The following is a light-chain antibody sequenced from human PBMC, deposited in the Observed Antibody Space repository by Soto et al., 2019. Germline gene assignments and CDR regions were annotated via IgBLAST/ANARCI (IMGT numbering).Light chain of an antibody. Sequence: QSVLTQPASVSGSPGQSITISCTGASSDVGGFDHVSWYQQHPGKVPRLLIYDVSSRPSGVSDRFSGSKSGNTASLTISGLQAEDEDDYYCNSFTTTNAYVFGTGTKVTVL. CDR2: DVS. CDR1: SSDVGGFDH. V-gene: IGLV2-14*03. J-gene: IGLJ1*01. CDR3: NSFTTTNAYV.